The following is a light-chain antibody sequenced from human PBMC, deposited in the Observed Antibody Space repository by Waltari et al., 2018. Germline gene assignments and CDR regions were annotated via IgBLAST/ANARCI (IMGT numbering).Light chain of an antibody. J-gene: IGKJ1*01. Sequence: DIQMTQSPSTLSASVGDRVTITCRASQSLSNWLAWYQQKAGKAPEVLIYKASTLESGVPSRFSGSGSGTEFTLTISSLQPDDFATYYCQQYRNLWTFGQGTKVEIK. CDR3: QQYRNLWT. V-gene: IGKV1-5*03. CDR2: KAS. CDR1: QSLSNW.